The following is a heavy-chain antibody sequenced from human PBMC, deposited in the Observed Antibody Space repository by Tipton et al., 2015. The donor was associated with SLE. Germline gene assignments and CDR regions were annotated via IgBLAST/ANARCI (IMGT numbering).Heavy chain of an antibody. CDR2: INHSGST. D-gene: IGHD6-25*01. CDR3: ARYRLAGLDP. Sequence: LRLSCAVYGGSFSGYYWSWIRQPPGKGLEWIGEINHSGSTNYNPSLKSRVTISVDTSKNQFSLKLSSVTAADTAVYYCARYRLAGLDPWGQGTLVTVSS. J-gene: IGHJ5*02. V-gene: IGHV4-34*01. CDR1: GGSFSGYY.